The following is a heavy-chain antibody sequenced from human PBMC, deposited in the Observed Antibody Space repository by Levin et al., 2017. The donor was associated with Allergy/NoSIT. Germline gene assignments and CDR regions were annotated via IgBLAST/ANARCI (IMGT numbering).Heavy chain of an antibody. CDR3: ARDNGNTGYQLTN. V-gene: IGHV3-11*01. CDR2: IGLSGNTI. J-gene: IGHJ4*02. D-gene: IGHD5-12*01. CDR1: GFTFSDYY. Sequence: GESLKISCAASGFTFSDYYMSWIRQAPGQGLEWVSYIGLSGNTIYYADSVKGRFTVSRDNAKNSLYLQMNSLRAEDTAVYYCARDNGNTGYQLTNWGQGTLVTVSS.